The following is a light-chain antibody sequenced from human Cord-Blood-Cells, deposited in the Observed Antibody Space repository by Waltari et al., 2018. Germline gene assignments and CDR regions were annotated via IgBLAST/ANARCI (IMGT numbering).Light chain of an antibody. CDR1: ISAVGSYNI. Sequence: QSALTQPASVSGSPGQSITISCPGIISAVGSYNIVSWYQQHPGKAPKLMIYEGSKRPSGVSNRFSGSKSGNTASLTISGLQAEDEADYYCCSYAGSSTWVFGGGTKLTVL. CDR3: CSYAGSSTWV. CDR2: EGS. J-gene: IGLJ3*02. V-gene: IGLV2-23*01.